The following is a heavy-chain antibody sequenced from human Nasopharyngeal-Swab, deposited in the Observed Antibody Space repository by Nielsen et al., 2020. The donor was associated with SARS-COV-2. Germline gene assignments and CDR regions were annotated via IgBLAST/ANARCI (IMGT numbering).Heavy chain of an antibody. CDR2: ISWNSGSI. J-gene: IGHJ4*02. CDR1: GFTFDDYA. D-gene: IGHD3-22*01. CDR3: AKDRALYYYDSSGYYYSSY. V-gene: IGHV3-9*01. Sequence: SLKISCAASGFTFDDYAMHWVRQAPGKGLEWVSGISWNSGSIGYADSVKGRFTISRDNAKNSLYLQMNSLRAEDTALYYCAKDRALYYYDSSGYYYSSYWGQGTLVTVSS.